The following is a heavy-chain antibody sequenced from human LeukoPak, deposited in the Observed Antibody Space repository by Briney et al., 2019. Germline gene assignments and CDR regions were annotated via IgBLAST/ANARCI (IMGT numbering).Heavy chain of an antibody. V-gene: IGHV3-7*01. Sequence: GGSLRLSCAASGFTFSTQWMSGVGQAPGKGLEWVAIVNQGGTEKYYVDSVKGRFTISRDNAENSLYLQMNSLRAEDTAVYYCARDHYFYYMDAWGKGTTVTVSS. J-gene: IGHJ6*03. CDR3: ARDHYFYYMDA. CDR2: VNQGGTEK. CDR1: GFTFSTQW.